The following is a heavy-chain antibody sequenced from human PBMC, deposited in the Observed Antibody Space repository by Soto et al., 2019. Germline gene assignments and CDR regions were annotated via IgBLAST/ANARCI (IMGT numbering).Heavy chain of an antibody. CDR2: IIPMFGTT. Sequence: SVKVSCKASGGTSTGNPISWVRQAPGRGLEWMGGIIPMFGTTNYAQKFQGRVTITADESTTTAYMELNSLRSEDTAVYYCAREPSIASLSHYYGMEVWGQGTTVTVSS. CDR1: GGTSTGNP. D-gene: IGHD6-6*01. J-gene: IGHJ6*02. V-gene: IGHV1-69*13. CDR3: AREPSIASLSHYYGMEV.